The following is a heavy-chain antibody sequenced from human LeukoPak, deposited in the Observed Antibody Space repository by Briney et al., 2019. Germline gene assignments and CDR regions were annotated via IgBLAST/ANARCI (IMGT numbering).Heavy chain of an antibody. J-gene: IGHJ2*01. CDR1: GFTVSSNY. Sequence: GGSLRLSCAASGFTVSSNYMSWVRQAPGKGLEWVSGINWNGGSTGYADSVKGRFTISRDNAKNSLYLQMNSLRAEDTALYYCARAVRNYYDSSGINWYFDLWGRGTLVTVSS. CDR2: INWNGGST. D-gene: IGHD3-22*01. CDR3: ARAVRNYYDSSGINWYFDL. V-gene: IGHV3-20*04.